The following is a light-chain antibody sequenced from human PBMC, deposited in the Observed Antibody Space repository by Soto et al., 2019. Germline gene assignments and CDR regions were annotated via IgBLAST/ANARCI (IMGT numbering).Light chain of an antibody. CDR2: GAS. V-gene: IGKV3-20*01. J-gene: IGKJ1*01. CDR1: QSIRGNY. CDR3: QHYGVSPGT. Sequence: EMVLTQSPGTLSLSAGDRATLSCRASQSIRGNYLAWYQQKPGQAPRVLIYGASTRATGIPDRFSGSVSGTDFTLSISRLDPEDFAVYYCQHYGVSPGTFGQGTKAEIK.